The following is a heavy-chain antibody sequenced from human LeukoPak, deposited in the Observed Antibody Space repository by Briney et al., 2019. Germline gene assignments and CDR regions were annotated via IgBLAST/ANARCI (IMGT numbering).Heavy chain of an antibody. CDR1: GFTFSSYS. Sequence: GGSLRLSCAASGFTFSSYSMNWVRQAPGKGLEWVSSISSSSSYIYYADSVKGRFTISRDNAKNSLYLQMNSLRAEDTAVYYCAKSDYGGIYNPFDYWGQGTLVTVSS. CDR2: ISSSSSYI. CDR3: AKSDYGGIYNPFDY. V-gene: IGHV3-21*01. D-gene: IGHD4/OR15-4a*01. J-gene: IGHJ4*02.